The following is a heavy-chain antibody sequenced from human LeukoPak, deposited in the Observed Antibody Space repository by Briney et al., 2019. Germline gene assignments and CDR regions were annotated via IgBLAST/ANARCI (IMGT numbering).Heavy chain of an antibody. CDR3: PTERWQLWRYYFDY. V-gene: IGHV3-15*01. Sequence: GGSLRLSCAASGFTFSNAWMSWVRQAPGKGLEWVGRIKSKTDGGTTAYAAPVKGRVTISRTDSKNQLYLQMNNLKTNDTPVYYCPTERWQLWRYYFDYWGQGTLVTVSS. D-gene: IGHD5-18*01. CDR2: IKSKTDGGTT. CDR1: GFTFSNAW. J-gene: IGHJ4*02.